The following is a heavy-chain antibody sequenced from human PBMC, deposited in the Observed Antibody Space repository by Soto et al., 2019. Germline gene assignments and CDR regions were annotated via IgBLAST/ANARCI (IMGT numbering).Heavy chain of an antibody. Sequence: PGGSLRLSCAASGFTFSSYAMSWVRQAPGKGLEWVSAISGSGGSTYYADSVKGRFTISRDNSKNTLYLQMNSLRAEDTAVYYCAKDGWVELRYFAFDYWGQGTLVTVSS. CDR3: AKDGWVELRYFAFDY. CDR1: GFTFSSYA. D-gene: IGHD3-9*01. J-gene: IGHJ4*02. CDR2: ISGSGGST. V-gene: IGHV3-23*01.